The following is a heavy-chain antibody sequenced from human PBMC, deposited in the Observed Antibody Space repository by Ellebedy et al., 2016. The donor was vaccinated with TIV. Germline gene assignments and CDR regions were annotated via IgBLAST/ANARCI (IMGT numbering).Heavy chain of an antibody. J-gene: IGHJ4*02. CDR3: ARDLGYSPATRSDY. CDR2: ISTYNGDT. Sequence: AASVKVSCKASGYSFSSYSLSWVRQAPGQGLEWVGWISTYNGDTRYAQKFQGRVTMTTDTSTSTAYVELRSLRSDDTAVYHCARDLGYSPATRSDYWGQGTLVTVSS. D-gene: IGHD4-17*01. CDR1: GYSFSSYS. V-gene: IGHV1-18*01.